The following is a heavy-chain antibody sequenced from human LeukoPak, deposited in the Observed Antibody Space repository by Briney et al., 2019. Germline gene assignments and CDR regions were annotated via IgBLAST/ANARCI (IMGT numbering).Heavy chain of an antibody. CDR2: IKQEGSAR. V-gene: IGHV3-7*01. J-gene: IGHJ4*02. Sequence: GGSLRVSCAASGFTFSSYWMHWVRQAPGKGLEWVANIKQEGSARYYVDSVTGRFTISRDNAMNSLYLQMNSLRVEDTAVYYCARDPGIAAAGTVGYFDSWGQGILVTVSS. D-gene: IGHD6-13*01. CDR3: ARDPGIAAAGTVGYFDS. CDR1: GFTFSSYW.